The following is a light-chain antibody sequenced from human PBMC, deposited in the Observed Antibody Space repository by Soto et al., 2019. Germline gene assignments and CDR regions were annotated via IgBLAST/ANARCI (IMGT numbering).Light chain of an antibody. V-gene: IGKV2-28*01. J-gene: IGKJ1*01. CDR1: QSLLHSNGNIY. Sequence: DIVLTQSPLSLPVTPGEPASISCRSSQSLLHSNGNIYLDWYLQKPGQSPQLLLYLGSIRASGVPDRFSGSGSGTDFTLKITRVEAEDVGVYYCMQAIQAPRTFGLGTKVELK. CDR3: MQAIQAPRT. CDR2: LGS.